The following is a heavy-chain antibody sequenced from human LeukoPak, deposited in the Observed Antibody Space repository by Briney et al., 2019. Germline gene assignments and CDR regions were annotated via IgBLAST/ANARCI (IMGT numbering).Heavy chain of an antibody. CDR2: ISYDGSNK. V-gene: IGHV3-30*03. CDR3: ARNRAGNYFDY. D-gene: IGHD1-14*01. CDR1: GFTFSSYG. Sequence: AGGSLRLSCAASGFTFSSYGMHWVRQAPGKGLEWVAVISYDGSNKYYADSVKGRFTISRDNSKNTLYLQMNSLRAEDTAVYYCARNRAGNYFDYWGQGTLVTVSS. J-gene: IGHJ4*02.